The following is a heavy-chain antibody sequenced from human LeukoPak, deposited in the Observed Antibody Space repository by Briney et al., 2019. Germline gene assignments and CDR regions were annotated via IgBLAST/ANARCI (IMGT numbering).Heavy chain of an antibody. D-gene: IGHD5-12*01. CDR2: MNPDSSNT. CDR1: GYTLTSYD. J-gene: IGHJ4*02. V-gene: IGHV1-8*01. CDR3: ARSGSGYLRYYFDY. Sequence: ASVKVSCKASGYTLTSYDINWVRQATGQGLEWMGWMNPDSSNTGYAQKFQGRVTMTRNTSISTAYMELSSLRSEDTAVYYCARSGSGYLRYYFDYWGQGTLVTVSS.